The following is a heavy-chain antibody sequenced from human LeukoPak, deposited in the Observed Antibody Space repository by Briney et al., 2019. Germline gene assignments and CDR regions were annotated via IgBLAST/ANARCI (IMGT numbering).Heavy chain of an antibody. CDR1: GGSISSSRYY. J-gene: IGHJ4*02. CDR3: ARGYSYYYDSSGYYFDY. CDR2: IYYSGST. Sequence: SETLSLTCTVSGGSISSSRYYWGWIRQPPGKGLECIGNIYYSGSTNYNPSLKSRVTISVDTSKNQFSLKLSSVTAADTAVYYCARGYSYYYDSSGYYFDYWGQGTLVTVSS. V-gene: IGHV4-61*05. D-gene: IGHD3-22*01.